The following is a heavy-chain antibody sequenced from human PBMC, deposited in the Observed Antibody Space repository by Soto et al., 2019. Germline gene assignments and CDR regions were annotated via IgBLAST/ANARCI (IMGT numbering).Heavy chain of an antibody. J-gene: IGHJ4*02. CDR1: GITISSSA. V-gene: IGHV3-23*01. CDR3: AKVTYYDFWSGSHFDC. Sequence: EVQMLESGGGLVQPGGSLRLSCVASGITISSSAMTWVRQAPGKGLEWVSAISGSGESAYYADSVKGRFTISRDNSKNTLYLQMNSLRVEDTAIYYCAKVTYYDFWSGSHFDCWGQGTLVTVSS. D-gene: IGHD3-3*01. CDR2: ISGSGESA.